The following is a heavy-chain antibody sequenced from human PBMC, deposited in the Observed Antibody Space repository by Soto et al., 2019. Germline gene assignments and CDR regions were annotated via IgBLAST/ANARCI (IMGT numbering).Heavy chain of an antibody. CDR1: GGSISSYY. V-gene: IGHV4-59*08. CDR2: IYYSGST. Sequence: SETLSLTCTVSGGSISSYYWSWIRQPPGKGLEWIGYIYYSGSTNYNPSLKSRVTISVDTSKNQFSLKLSSVTAADTAVYYCARTGGTAMASYYYYYYGMDVWGQGTTVTVSS. J-gene: IGHJ6*02. CDR3: ARTGGTAMASYYYYYYGMDV. D-gene: IGHD5-18*01.